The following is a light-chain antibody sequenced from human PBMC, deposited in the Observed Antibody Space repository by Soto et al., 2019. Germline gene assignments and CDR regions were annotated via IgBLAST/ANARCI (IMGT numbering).Light chain of an antibody. CDR1: RGISSY. V-gene: IGKV1-9*01. CDR3: QQLNSYLIA. J-gene: IGKJ5*01. Sequence: SQLTQFKCFLSASVGPRVTITCRASRGISSYLAWYQQKQGKAPKPLIYAASTLHTGVPSRFSGSVYGTEFTLTICSLQTEDFTTYYGQQLNSYLIAFGQGTRLEIK. CDR2: AAS.